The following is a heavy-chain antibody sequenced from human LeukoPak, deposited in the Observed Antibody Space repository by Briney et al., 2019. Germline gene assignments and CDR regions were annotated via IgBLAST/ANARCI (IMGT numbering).Heavy chain of an antibody. Sequence: PSETLSLTCTVSGGSISNYYWSWIRQPPGKGLEWIGYIYYSGSTNYNPSLKSRVTMSVDTSKNQFSLKLSSVTAADTAVYYCARSISARNWFDPWGQGTLVTVSS. CDR2: IYYSGST. D-gene: IGHD2/OR15-2a*01. V-gene: IGHV4-59*01. CDR3: ARSISARNWFDP. CDR1: GGSISNYY. J-gene: IGHJ5*02.